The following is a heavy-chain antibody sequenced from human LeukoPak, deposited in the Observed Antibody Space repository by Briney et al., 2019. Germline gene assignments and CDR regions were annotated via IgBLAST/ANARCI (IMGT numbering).Heavy chain of an antibody. D-gene: IGHD3-10*01. J-gene: IGHJ4*02. V-gene: IGHV3-48*04. CDR2: ISSSSTI. Sequence: PGGSLRLSCAASGFTFSSYAMSWVRQAPGKGLEWVSYISSSSTIYYADSVKGRFTISRDNAKNSLYLQMNSLRAEDTAVYYCARDLSYGSGSYEDYWGQGTLVTVSS. CDR1: GFTFSSYA. CDR3: ARDLSYGSGSYEDY.